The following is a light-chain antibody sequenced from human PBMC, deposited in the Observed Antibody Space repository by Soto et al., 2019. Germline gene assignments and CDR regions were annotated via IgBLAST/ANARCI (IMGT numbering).Light chain of an antibody. CDR2: YDD. CDR1: SSNIGNNA. J-gene: IGLJ2*01. Sequence: QSVLPQPPSVSEAPRQRVTISCSGSSSNIGNNAVNWYQQLPGKAPKLLIYYDDLLPSGVSDRFSGSKSGTSASLAISGLQSEDEADYDCAAWEDSLNGLVFGGGTKLTVL. CDR3: AAWEDSLNGLV. V-gene: IGLV1-36*01.